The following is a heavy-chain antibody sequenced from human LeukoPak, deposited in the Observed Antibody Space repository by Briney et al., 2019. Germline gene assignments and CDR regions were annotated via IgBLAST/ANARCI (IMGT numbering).Heavy chain of an antibody. D-gene: IGHD2-15*01. CDR2: MNPNSGNT. V-gene: IGHV1-8*03. Sequence: GASVKVSCKASGYTFTSYDINWVRQATGQGLEWMGWMNPNSGNTGYAQKFQGRATITRNTSISTAYMELSSLRSEDTAVYYCARLVVAATHYYYYYMDVWGKGTTVTVSS. J-gene: IGHJ6*03. CDR3: ARLVVAATHYYYYYMDV. CDR1: GYTFTSYD.